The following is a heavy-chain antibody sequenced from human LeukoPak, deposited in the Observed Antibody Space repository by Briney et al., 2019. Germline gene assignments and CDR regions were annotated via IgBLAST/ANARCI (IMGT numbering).Heavy chain of an antibody. J-gene: IGHJ5*02. CDR2: ISHSGST. D-gene: IGHD3-9*01. CDR3: ARQGYYDINWFDP. CDR1: GGSLSVYY. Sequence: SDTLSLTCAVHGGSLSVYYWSWVRQPPGKGLEWIGEISHSGSTNFIPSLKSRVTISVDTSKNHFSLKLYSVTAADTAVYYCARQGYYDINWFDPWGQGTLVTVAS. V-gene: IGHV4-34*01.